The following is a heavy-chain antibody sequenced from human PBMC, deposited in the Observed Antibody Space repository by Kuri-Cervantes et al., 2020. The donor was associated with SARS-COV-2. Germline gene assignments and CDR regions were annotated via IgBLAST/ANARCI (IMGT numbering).Heavy chain of an antibody. V-gene: IGHV5-51*07. CDR1: GYSFTSYW. CDR3: ARRANNYGMDV. D-gene: IGHD4/OR15-4a*01. CDR2: IYPGDSDT. J-gene: IGHJ6*02. Sequence: KVSCKGSGYSFTSYWIGWVHQMPGKGLEWMGIIYPGDSDTRYCPSFQGQVTVSADKSISTAYLQWSSLKASDTAMYYCARRANNYGMDVWGQGTTVTVSS.